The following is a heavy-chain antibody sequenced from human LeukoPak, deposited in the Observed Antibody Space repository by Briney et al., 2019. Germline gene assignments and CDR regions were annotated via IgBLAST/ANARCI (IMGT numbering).Heavy chain of an antibody. J-gene: IGHJ3*02. Sequence: GGSLRLSCAASGFTISSYYMNWVRQAPGKGLEWVSVIYSGGSTYYSDSVKGRFTISRDNSKNTLYLQMNSLRAEDTAVYYCARDFEYSSSDAFDIWGQGTMVTVSS. CDR2: IYSGGST. D-gene: IGHD6-6*01. V-gene: IGHV3-53*01. CDR3: ARDFEYSSSDAFDI. CDR1: GFTISSYY.